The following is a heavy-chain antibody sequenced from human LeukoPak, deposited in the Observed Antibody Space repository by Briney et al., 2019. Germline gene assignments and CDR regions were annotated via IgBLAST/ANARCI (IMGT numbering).Heavy chain of an antibody. Sequence: GGSLRLSCAASGFTFSNYAMSWVRQAPGMGLEWVSALSDSGSNTYYADSVKGRFTISRDNSKNTMYLRMNSLRAEDTAVYYCARDDSEDYWGQGTLVTVSS. D-gene: IGHD1-1*01. CDR1: GFTFSNYA. CDR2: LSDSGSNT. J-gene: IGHJ4*02. CDR3: ARDDSEDY. V-gene: IGHV3-23*01.